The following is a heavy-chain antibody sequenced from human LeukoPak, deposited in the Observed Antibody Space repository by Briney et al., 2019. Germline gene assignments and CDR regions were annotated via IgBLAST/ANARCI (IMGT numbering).Heavy chain of an antibody. CDR2: INWNGGST. V-gene: IGHV3-20*04. J-gene: IGHJ4*02. Sequence: GGSLRLSCAASGFTFDDYGMSWVRQAPGKGLEWVSGINWNGGSTGYADSVKGRFTISRDNSKNTLYLQMNSLRAEDTAVYYCAKDKRGVGALDYWGQGTLVTVSS. CDR3: AKDKRGVGALDY. CDR1: GFTFDDYG. D-gene: IGHD3-10*01.